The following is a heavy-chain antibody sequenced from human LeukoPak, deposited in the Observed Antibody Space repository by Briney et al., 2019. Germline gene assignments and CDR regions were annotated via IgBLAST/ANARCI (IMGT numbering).Heavy chain of an antibody. V-gene: IGHV3-11*01. J-gene: IGHJ4*02. CDR3: ARDYYYDSSGYSAY. CDR1: GFTFSDYY. D-gene: IGHD3-22*01. CDR2: ISSSGSTI. Sequence: GGSLRLSCAASGFTFSDYYMSWIRQAPGKGLEWVSYISSSGSTIYYADSVKGRFTISRDNAKNSLYLQMNSLRAEDMAVYYCARDYYYDSSGYSAYWGQGTLVTVSS.